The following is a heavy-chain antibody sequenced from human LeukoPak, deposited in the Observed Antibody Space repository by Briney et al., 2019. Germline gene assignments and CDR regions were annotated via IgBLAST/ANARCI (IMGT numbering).Heavy chain of an antibody. CDR2: ISGSGGST. CDR1: GFTFSSYG. Sequence: GGSLRLSCAASGFTFSSYGMHWVRQAPGKGLEWVSAISGSGGSTYYADSVKGRFTISRDNSKNTLYLQMNSLRAEDTAVYYCAKGPIAARNNWFDPWGQGTLVTVSS. D-gene: IGHD6-6*01. CDR3: AKGPIAARNNWFDP. J-gene: IGHJ5*02. V-gene: IGHV3-23*01.